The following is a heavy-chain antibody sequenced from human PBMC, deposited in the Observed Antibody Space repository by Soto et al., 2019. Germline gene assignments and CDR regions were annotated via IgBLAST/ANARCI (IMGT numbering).Heavy chain of an antibody. J-gene: IGHJ5*02. Sequence: GSLRLSCAASGFTFSSYAMSWVRQAPGKGLEWVSAISGSGGSTYYADSVKGRFTVSRDNSKNTLYLQMNSLRAEDTAMYYCARDMYSSDYFVKWFEPWGQGTLVTVSS. CDR1: GFTFSSYA. V-gene: IGHV3-23*01. D-gene: IGHD6-19*01. CDR2: ISGSGGST. CDR3: ARDMYSSDYFVKWFEP.